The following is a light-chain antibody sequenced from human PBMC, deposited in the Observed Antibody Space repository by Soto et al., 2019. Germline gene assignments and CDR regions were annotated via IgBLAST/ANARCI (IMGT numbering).Light chain of an antibody. CDR3: QQRSYWPLT. CDR1: QGISSY. Sequence: IQLTQSPSSLSASVGDRVTITCLASQGISSYLAWYQQKPGKAPELLIYTASTLQSGVPSRFSGSGSGTDFTLTISSLEPEDFAVYYCQQRSYWPLTFGGGAKVDIK. CDR2: TAS. J-gene: IGKJ4*01. V-gene: IGKV1-9*01.